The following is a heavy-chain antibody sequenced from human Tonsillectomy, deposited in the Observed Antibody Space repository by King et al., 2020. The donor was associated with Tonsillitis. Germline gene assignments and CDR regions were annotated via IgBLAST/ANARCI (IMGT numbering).Heavy chain of an antibody. Sequence: VQLVESGGGVVQPGRSQRLSCKASGFTFRSSAMHWVRQAPGKGLEWVAVISFDGNTKYYADSVKGRFTVSRDNSNNTLYLHMNSLRGEDTAVYYCARDFYYSGSYFDYWGQGTLVTVSS. D-gene: IGHD3-10*01. J-gene: IGHJ4*02. CDR2: ISFDGNTK. CDR3: ARDFYYSGSYFDY. V-gene: IGHV3-30-3*01. CDR1: GFTFRSSA.